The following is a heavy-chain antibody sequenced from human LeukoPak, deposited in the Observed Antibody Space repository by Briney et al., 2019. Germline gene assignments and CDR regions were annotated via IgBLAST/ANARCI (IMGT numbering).Heavy chain of an antibody. CDR2: IKQDGSEK. CDR3: ARVESGPGYYYYYMDV. V-gene: IGHV3-7*01. D-gene: IGHD1-14*01. J-gene: IGHJ6*03. CDR1: GFTFSSYW. Sequence: GGSLRLSCAASGFTFSSYWMSWVRQAPGKGLEWVANIKQDGSEKYYVDSVKGRFTISRDNAKNSLYLQMNSLRAEDTAVYYCARVESGPGYYYYYMDVWGKGTTVTVSS.